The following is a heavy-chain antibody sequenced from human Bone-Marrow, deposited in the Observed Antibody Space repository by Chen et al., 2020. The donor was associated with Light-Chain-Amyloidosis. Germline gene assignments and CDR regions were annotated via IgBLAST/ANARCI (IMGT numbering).Heavy chain of an antibody. V-gene: IGHV1-69*01. Sequence: WVRQAPGQGLEWMGGIIPLFGSANYAQKFQTRLTITADESTTTPYLDLRSLTSEDTALYYCAREHEMPLYAALAYWGPGTMVTVSS. CDR2: IIPLFGSA. CDR3: AREHEMPLYAALAY. D-gene: IGHD2-2*01. J-gene: IGHJ4*02.